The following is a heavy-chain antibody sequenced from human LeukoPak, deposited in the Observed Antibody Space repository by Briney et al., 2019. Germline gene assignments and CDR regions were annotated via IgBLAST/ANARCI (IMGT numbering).Heavy chain of an antibody. Sequence: GGSLRLSCAASGFTFSSYSMNWVRQAPGKGLEWVSSISSSSSYIYYADSVKGRFTISRDNAKNSLYLQMNSLRAEDTAVYYCARVSRDGYNHDYWGQGTLVTVSS. D-gene: IGHD5-24*01. CDR2: ISSSSSYI. V-gene: IGHV3-21*01. CDR1: GFTFSSYS. J-gene: IGHJ4*02. CDR3: ARVSRDGYNHDY.